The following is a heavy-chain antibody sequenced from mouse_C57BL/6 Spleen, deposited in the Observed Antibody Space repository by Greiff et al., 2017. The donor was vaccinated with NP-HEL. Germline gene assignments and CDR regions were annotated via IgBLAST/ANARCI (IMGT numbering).Heavy chain of an antibody. D-gene: IGHD1-1*01. CDR2: IRLKSDNYAT. Sequence: EVKVEESGGGLVQPGGSMKLSCVASGFTFSNYWMNWVRQSPEKGLEWVAQIRLKSDNYATHYAESVKGRFTISRDDSKSSVYLQMNNVRAEDTGIYYCTERGNYYGSSPFAYWGQGTLVTVSA. J-gene: IGHJ3*01. CDR1: GFTFSNYW. CDR3: TERGNYYGSSPFAY. V-gene: IGHV6-3*01.